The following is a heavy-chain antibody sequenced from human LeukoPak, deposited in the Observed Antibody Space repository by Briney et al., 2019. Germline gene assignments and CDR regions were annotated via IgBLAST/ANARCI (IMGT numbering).Heavy chain of an antibody. CDR2: IYNSGIT. CDR1: GGSISNYY. CDR3: ARGKVWGSSPYYFDY. V-gene: IGHV4-59*12. Sequence: SETLSLTCAVSGGSISNYYWSWIRQPPGKGLEWIGYIYNSGITNYNPSLKSRVTISVDTSKNQFSLKLSSVTAADTAVYYCARGKVWGSSPYYFDYWGQGTLVTVSS. D-gene: IGHD3-16*01. J-gene: IGHJ4*02.